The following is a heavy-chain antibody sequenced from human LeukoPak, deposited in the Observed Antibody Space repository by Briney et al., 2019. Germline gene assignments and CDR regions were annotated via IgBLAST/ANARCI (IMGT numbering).Heavy chain of an antibody. D-gene: IGHD6-19*01. J-gene: IGHJ6*03. V-gene: IGHV3-74*01. Sequence: PGGSLRLSCAASGFTFSSYAMSWVRQAPGKGLEWVSRINSDGSSTSYADSVKGRFTISRENAKNTLYLQMNSLRAEDTAVYYCARDLVAVAGFLTDYYYYYMDAWGKGTTVTVSS. CDR1: GFTFSSYA. CDR3: ARDLVAVAGFLTDYYYYYMDA. CDR2: INSDGSST.